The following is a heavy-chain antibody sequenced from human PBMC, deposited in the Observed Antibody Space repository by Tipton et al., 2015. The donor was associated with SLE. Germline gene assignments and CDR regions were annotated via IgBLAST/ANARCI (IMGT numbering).Heavy chain of an antibody. CDR3: ARGLPEGYSLH. V-gene: IGHV4-39*01. CDR1: GGSISSSSYY. CDR2: IYYSGST. Sequence: TLSLTCTVSGGSISSSSYYWGWIRQPPGKGLEWIGSIYYSGSTYYNPSLKSRVTISVDTSKNQFSLKLSSVTAADTAVYYCARGLPEGYSLHWGQGTLVTVSS. J-gene: IGHJ1*01.